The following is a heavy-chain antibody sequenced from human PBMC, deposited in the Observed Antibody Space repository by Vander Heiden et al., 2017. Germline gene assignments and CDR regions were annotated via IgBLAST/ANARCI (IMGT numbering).Heavy chain of an antibody. Sequence: EVQLVESGGGLVKPGRSLRLSCTASGFTFGDYARGWFRQAPGKGLEWVGFIRSKAYGGTTEYAASVKGRVTISRDDSKSIAYLQMNSLQTEDTAVYYCTYHVLRFWEWLPNAFDIWGQGTMVTVSS. CDR3: TYHVLRFWEWLPNAFDI. J-gene: IGHJ3*02. D-gene: IGHD3-3*01. V-gene: IGHV3-49*05. CDR2: IRSKAYGGTT. CDR1: GFTFGDYA.